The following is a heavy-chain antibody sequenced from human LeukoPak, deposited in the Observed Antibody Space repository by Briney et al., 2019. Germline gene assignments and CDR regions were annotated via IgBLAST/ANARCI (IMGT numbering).Heavy chain of an antibody. CDR1: GFTFSNYA. CDR3: LGYCSGGNCYSGGY. V-gene: IGHV3-23*01. Sequence: GGSLRLSCAASGFTFSNYAMSWVRQAPGKGLEWVSLISGITTNTYYADSVKGRFTISRDNSKNTQSLQMNSLRAEDTAVYYCLGYCSGGNCYSGGYWGQGTLVTVSS. D-gene: IGHD2-15*01. J-gene: IGHJ4*02. CDR2: ISGITTNT.